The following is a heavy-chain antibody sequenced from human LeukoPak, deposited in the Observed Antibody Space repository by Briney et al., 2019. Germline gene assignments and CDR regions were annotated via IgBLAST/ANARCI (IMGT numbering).Heavy chain of an antibody. CDR3: ARERSTWEYFGSGSYFRN. J-gene: IGHJ4*02. Sequence: TGGSLRLSCAASGFTFDDYGMSWVRQAPGKGLEWVTVISYDGSNKYYADSVKGRFTISRDNSKNTLYLQMNSLRAEDTAVYYCARERSTWEYFGSGSYFRNWGQGTLVTVSS. D-gene: IGHD3-10*01. CDR2: ISYDGSNK. V-gene: IGHV3-30*03. CDR1: GFTFDDYG.